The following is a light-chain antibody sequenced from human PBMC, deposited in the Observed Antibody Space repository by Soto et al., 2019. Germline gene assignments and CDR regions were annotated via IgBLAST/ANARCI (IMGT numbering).Light chain of an antibody. CDR3: HHYDSSPPYT. CDR1: QSVSTN. CDR2: AGS. J-gene: IGKJ5*01. V-gene: IGKV3-20*01. Sequence: EIVMTQSPVTLSVSPGERATLSCRASQSVSTNLAWYQQKPGQAPRLLIYAGSTRATGIPDRFIGSGSGTDFTLTISRLEPDDSAVYYCHHYDSSPPYTFGQGTRLENK.